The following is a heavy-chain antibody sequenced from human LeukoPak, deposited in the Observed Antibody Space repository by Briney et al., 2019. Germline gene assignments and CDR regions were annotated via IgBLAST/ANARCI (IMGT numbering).Heavy chain of an antibody. J-gene: IGHJ4*02. CDR3: ARENSSRTLFDY. D-gene: IGHD6-13*01. CDR1: GGTFSSYA. Sequence: ASVKVSCKASGGTFSSYAISWVRQAPGQGLEWMGWINPNSGGTSYAQKFQGRVTMTRDTSISTAYMELSRLRSDDTAVYYCARENSSRTLFDYWGQGTLVTVSS. CDR2: INPNSGGT. V-gene: IGHV1-2*02.